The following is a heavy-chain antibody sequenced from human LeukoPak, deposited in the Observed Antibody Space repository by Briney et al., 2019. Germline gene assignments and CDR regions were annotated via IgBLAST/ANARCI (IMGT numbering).Heavy chain of an antibody. J-gene: IGHJ3*02. CDR3: AANYDILTGSDI. CDR1: GFTVSSNY. D-gene: IGHD3-9*01. Sequence: GGSLRLSCAASGFTVSSNYMSWVRQAPGKGLEWVSVIYSGGSTYYAGSVKGRFTISRDNSKNTLYLQMNSLRAEDTAVYYCAANYDILTGSDIWGQGTMVTVSS. V-gene: IGHV3-53*01. CDR2: IYSGGST.